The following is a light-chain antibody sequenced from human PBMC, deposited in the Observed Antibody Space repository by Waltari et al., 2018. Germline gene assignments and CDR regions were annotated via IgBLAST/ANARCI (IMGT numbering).Light chain of an antibody. J-gene: IGLJ2*01. CDR2: DFT. Sequence: QSALTQPRSVSGSPGQSVAISCTGTSSDVGGYNYVSWYQQYPGTAPKLIIYDFTKRPSGVPDLFSGSKSGNTASLTISGLQAEDEADYYCCSYAGTYTPLFGGGTKLTVL. CDR1: SSDVGGYNY. V-gene: IGLV2-11*01. CDR3: CSYAGTYTPL.